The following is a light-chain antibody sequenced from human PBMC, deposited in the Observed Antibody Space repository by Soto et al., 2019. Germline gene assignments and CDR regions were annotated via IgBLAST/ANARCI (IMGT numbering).Light chain of an antibody. Sequence: EIVMTQSPATLSVSPGERATLSCRASQSVSSNLAWYQQKPGQAPRLLIYGASTRATGIPARFSGSGSGTEFNLTISSLQSEDFAVYYCQQYNNWPPVTFGQGTKVEIK. V-gene: IGKV3-15*01. CDR3: QQYNNWPPVT. J-gene: IGKJ1*01. CDR2: GAS. CDR1: QSVSSN.